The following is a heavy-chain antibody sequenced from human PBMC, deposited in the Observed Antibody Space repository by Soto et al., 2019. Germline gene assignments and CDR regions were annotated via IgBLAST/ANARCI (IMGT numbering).Heavy chain of an antibody. CDR1: YG. V-gene: IGHV3-33*05. D-gene: IGHD2-21*02. J-gene: IGHJ6*02. Sequence: PGGSLRLSCAASYGMHWVRQAPGKGLQWVADISYDGTKKYYVDSVKGRFTISRDKSKNTLNLQMNSLRAEDMGMYYRARETQVMTTLEDYYYGMDVWGQGTMVTVSS. CDR3: ARETQVMTTLEDYYYGMDV. CDR2: ISYDGTKK.